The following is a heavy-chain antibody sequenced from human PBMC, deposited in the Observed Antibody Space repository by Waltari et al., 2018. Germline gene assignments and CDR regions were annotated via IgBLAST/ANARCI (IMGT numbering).Heavy chain of an antibody. CDR2: IIPIFGTA. CDR1: GGTFSSYA. V-gene: IGHV1-69*01. D-gene: IGHD1-7*01. CDR3: ARALHITGTTDYFDY. Sequence: QVQLVQSGAEVKKPGSSVKVSCKASGGTFSSYAISWVRQAPGQGLEWMGGIIPIFGTANYAQKFQGRGTVTADESTSTAYMELSSLRSEDTAVYYCARALHITGTTDYFDYWGQGTLVTVSS. J-gene: IGHJ4*02.